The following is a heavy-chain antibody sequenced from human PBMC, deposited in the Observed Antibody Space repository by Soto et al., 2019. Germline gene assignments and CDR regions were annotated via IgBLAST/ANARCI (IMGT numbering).Heavy chain of an antibody. CDR1: GFTFSDYY. CDR3: VTGFMTGYSSSWYPGRADY. V-gene: IGHV3-11*01. CDR2: ISSSGSTI. J-gene: IGHJ4*02. D-gene: IGHD6-13*01. Sequence: QVQLVESGGGLVKPGGSLRLSCAASGFTFSDYYMSWIRQAPGKGLEWVSYISSSGSTIYYADSVKGRFTISRDNAKNSLYLQMNSLRAEDTAVYYCVTGFMTGYSSSWYPGRADYWGQGTLVTVSS.